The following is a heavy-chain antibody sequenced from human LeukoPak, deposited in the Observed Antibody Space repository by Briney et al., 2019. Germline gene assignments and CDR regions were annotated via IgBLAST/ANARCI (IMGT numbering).Heavy chain of an antibody. Sequence: SGGSLRLSCAASGFTFSSYAMHWVRQAPGEGLEWVAAISYDGSIKYSADSVKGRFTISRDNSKNALYLQMDSLRADDTAVYYCARDPRGGSYYYYYMDVWGKGTTVTVPS. CDR3: ARDPRGGSYYYYYMDV. J-gene: IGHJ6*03. D-gene: IGHD3-10*01. CDR1: GFTFSSYA. CDR2: ISYDGSIK. V-gene: IGHV3-30*04.